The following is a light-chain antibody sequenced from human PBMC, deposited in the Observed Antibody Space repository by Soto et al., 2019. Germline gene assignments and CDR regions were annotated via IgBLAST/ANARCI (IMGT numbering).Light chain of an antibody. Sequence: DIQMTQSPSTLSASVGDRVTITCRASQNIRDWLAWYQQIPGKAPKLLIYKASNLETGVPSRFSGTGSGTEFTLIINGLQPDDFATYYCQQYHSDSLRTFGQGTKVDIK. CDR3: QQYHSDSLRT. V-gene: IGKV1-5*03. J-gene: IGKJ1*01. CDR1: QNIRDW. CDR2: KAS.